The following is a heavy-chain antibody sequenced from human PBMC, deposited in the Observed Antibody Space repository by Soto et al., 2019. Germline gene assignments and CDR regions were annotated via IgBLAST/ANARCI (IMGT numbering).Heavy chain of an antibody. V-gene: IGHV3-7*03. Sequence: EVRLEESGGGLVQPGESLRLSCEGSGMAFDNFWMNWVRQAPGKGLEWVAIIKQDASEKLYVDSVRGRFTISRDNAKNSVYLEMSSPRVEDTAVYYCVRGRGWLPDYWGQGTLVTVSS. CDR2: IKQDASEK. CDR3: VRGRGWLPDY. D-gene: IGHD6-19*01. CDR1: GMAFDNFW. J-gene: IGHJ4*02.